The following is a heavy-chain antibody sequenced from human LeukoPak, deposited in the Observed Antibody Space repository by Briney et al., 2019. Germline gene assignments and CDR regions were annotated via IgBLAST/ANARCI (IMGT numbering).Heavy chain of an antibody. D-gene: IGHD2-2*01. CDR3: ARPRGCGSTRCNNFDY. CDR1: GFTFSKHG. V-gene: IGHV3-48*04. J-gene: IGHJ4*02. Sequence: PGGSLRLSCVASGFTFSKHGMNWVGQAPGKRLEWVSGIIPSGHTTYYADSVRGRFTISRDNAKNSLYLQMNSLRAEDTAVYYCARPRGCGSTRCNNFDYWGQGTLVTVSS. CDR2: IIPSGHTT.